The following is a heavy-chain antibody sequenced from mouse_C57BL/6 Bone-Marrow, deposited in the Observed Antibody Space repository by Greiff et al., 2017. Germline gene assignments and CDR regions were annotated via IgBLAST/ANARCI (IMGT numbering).Heavy chain of an antibody. CDR2: ISSGSSTI. D-gene: IGHD2-14*01. CDR3: ARGKASVRRGFAY. CDR1: GFTFSDYG. Sequence: EVQLVESGGGLVKPGGSLKLSCAASGFTFSDYGMHWVRQAPEKGLEWVAYISSGSSTIYYADTVKGRFTISRDNAKNTLFLQMTRLRSEATAMYYCARGKASVRRGFAYWGQGTLVTVSA. V-gene: IGHV5-17*01. J-gene: IGHJ3*01.